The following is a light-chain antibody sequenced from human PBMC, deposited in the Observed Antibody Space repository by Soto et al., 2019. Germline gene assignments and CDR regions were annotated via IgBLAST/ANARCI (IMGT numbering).Light chain of an antibody. Sequence: EIVLTQSPGTLSVSSGERATLSCRASQSVRSNYLSWYQQKHGQAPRLLNYGASSSATGIPDRFGGSGSGTDFTLTISRLEPEDFAVYYCQQYASSPLTFGGGTKVEIK. CDR1: QSVRSNY. CDR2: GAS. J-gene: IGKJ4*01. V-gene: IGKV3-20*01. CDR3: QQYASSPLT.